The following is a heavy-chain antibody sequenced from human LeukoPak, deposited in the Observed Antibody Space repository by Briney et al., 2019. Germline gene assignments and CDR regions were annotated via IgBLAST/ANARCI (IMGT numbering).Heavy chain of an antibody. CDR3: AKDMFLSSATTGYFQH. CDR1: GFTFDDYA. V-gene: IGHV3-9*01. D-gene: IGHD2-2*01. J-gene: IGHJ1*01. CDR2: ISWNSGSI. Sequence: GRSLRLSCAASGFTFDDYAMHWVRQAPGRGLEWVSGISWNSGSIGYADSVKGRFTISRDNAKNSLYLQMNSLRAEDTALYYCAKDMFLSSATTGYFQHWGQGTLVTVSS.